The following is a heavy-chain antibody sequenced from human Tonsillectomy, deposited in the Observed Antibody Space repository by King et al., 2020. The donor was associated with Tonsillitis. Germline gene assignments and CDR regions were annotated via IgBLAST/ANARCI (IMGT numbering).Heavy chain of an antibody. J-gene: IGHJ4*02. CDR1: GGTFSTYA. Sequence: VQLVQSGAEVKKPGSSVKVSCKASGGTFSTYAINWVRQAPGQGLEWMGGIIPLFGTPNYAQNFQGRVTITADESTSTAYMEVSSLRSEDTAMYYCARAYSSSSSPFDYWGQGTLVTVSS. V-gene: IGHV1-69*01. CDR2: IIPLFGTP. CDR3: ARAYSSSSSPFDY. D-gene: IGHD6-6*01.